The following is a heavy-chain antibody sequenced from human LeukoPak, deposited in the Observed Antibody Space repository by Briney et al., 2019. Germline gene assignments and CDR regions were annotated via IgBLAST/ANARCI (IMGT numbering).Heavy chain of an antibody. CDR2: MNPNSGNT. Sequence: ASVKVSCKASGYTFTSYDINWVRQATGQGLEWMGRMNPNSGNTGYAQTFQGRVTITRNTSISTAYMELSSLRSEDTAVYYCARRRSSWYAGYYYYMDVWGKGTTVSVSS. J-gene: IGHJ6*03. D-gene: IGHD6-13*01. CDR3: ARRRSSWYAGYYYYMDV. CDR1: GYTFTSYD. V-gene: IGHV1-8*03.